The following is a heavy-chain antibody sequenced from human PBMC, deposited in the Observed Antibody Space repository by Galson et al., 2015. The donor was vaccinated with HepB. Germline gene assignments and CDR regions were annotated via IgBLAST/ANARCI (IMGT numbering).Heavy chain of an antibody. CDR3: ARGALVVVVDATQNNWFAP. D-gene: IGHD2-15*01. CDR1: GYNFPTYS. J-gene: IGHJ5*02. CDR2: ISAYTQNT. V-gene: IGHV1-18*01. Sequence: SVKVSCKASGYNFPTYSITWMRQAPGQGLEWMGWISAYTQNTNYAQHLQGRVTMTTDTSTNTAYMELRSLRSDDTAVYYCARGALVVVVDATQNNWFAPWGQGTLITVSS.